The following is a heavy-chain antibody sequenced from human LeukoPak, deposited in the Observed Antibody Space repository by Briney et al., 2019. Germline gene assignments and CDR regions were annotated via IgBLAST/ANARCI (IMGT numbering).Heavy chain of an antibody. J-gene: IGHJ5*01. V-gene: IGHV1-18*01. D-gene: IGHD3-10*01. CDR1: GYTFTSSG. CDR3: ARPDVSRGITT. CDR2: ISTNNGNT. Sequence: ASVKVSCKASGYTFTSSGISWVRQAPGQGLQWMGWISTNNGNTNYAQKFQGRVTMTRDTSTSTAYMELRSLRSDDTAVYYCARPDVSRGITTWGHGTLVTVSS.